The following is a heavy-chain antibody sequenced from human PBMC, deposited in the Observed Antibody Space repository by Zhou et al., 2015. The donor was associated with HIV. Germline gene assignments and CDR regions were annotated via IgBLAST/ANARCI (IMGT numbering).Heavy chain of an antibody. V-gene: IGHV1-69*01. J-gene: IGHJ6*02. D-gene: IGHD3-22*01. Sequence: HVQLVQSGAEVKKPGSSVKVSCKASGGTFSSYAISWVRQAPGQGLEWMGGIIPIFGTANYAQKFQGRVTITADESTSTAYMELSSLRSEDTAVYYCASAAKEYYYDSSGYYSSLGYYYGMDVWGQGTTVTVSS. CDR3: ASAAKEYYYDSSGYYSSLGYYYGMDV. CDR2: IIPIFGTA. CDR1: GGTFSSYA.